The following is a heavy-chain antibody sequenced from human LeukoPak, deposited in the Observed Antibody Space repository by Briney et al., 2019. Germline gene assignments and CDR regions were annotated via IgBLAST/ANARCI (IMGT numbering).Heavy chain of an antibody. D-gene: IGHD2-15*01. CDR3: ARQAYCSGRSCYGVEGGNWFDP. J-gene: IGHJ5*02. V-gene: IGHV5-51*01. CDR2: IYPGDSDT. Sequence: GESLKISCKGSGYSFTSYWIGWVRQMPGKGLEWMGIIYPGDSDTRYSPSFQGQVTISADKSISTAYLQWSSLKASDTAMYYCARQAYCSGRSCYGVEGGNWFDPWGQGNLVTVSS. CDR1: GYSFTSYW.